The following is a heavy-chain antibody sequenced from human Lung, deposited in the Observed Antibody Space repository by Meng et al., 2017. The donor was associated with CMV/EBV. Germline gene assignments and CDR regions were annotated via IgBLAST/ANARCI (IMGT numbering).Heavy chain of an antibody. CDR2: MNPNSGNT. CDR3: ARMSYDWDDQESNWFDP. J-gene: IGHJ5*02. Sequence: TFTNYDINWVRQDTGQGLEWMGWMNPNSGNTGYAQKFQGRVTITRDTSIGTAYMELSSLRYEDTAVYYCARMSYDWDDQESNWFDPWGQGTLVTVSS. D-gene: IGHD1-20*01. CDR1: TFTNYD. V-gene: IGHV1-8*03.